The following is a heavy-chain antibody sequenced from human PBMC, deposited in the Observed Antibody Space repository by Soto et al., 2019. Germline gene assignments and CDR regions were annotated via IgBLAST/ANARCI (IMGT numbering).Heavy chain of an antibody. D-gene: IGHD6-13*01. CDR1: SGSISSSNW. V-gene: IGHV4-4*02. CDR3: ARDLRIAAAGTTNYYYMDV. Sequence: SETLSLTCAVSSGSISSSNWWSWVRQPPGKGLEWIGEIYHSGSTNYNPSLKSRVTISVDKSKNQFSLKLSSVTAADTAVYYCARDLRIAAAGTTNYYYMDVWGKGTTVTVSS. CDR2: IYHSGST. J-gene: IGHJ6*03.